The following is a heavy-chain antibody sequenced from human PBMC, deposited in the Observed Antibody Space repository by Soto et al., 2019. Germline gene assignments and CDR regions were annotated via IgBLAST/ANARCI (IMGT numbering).Heavy chain of an antibody. J-gene: IGHJ4*02. CDR2: IYNSVNT. CDR3: ARGPSGDKVDY. Sequence: QVQLQESGPGLVEPSQTLSLTCTVSGDSISNGYYTWSWIRQPPGKDLEWIGHIYNSVNTYSNPSLKSRVTISADTSKNQFSLKLRSVTAADTAVYYCARGPSGDKVDYWGQGTLVPVSS. V-gene: IGHV4-30-4*01. CDR1: GDSISNGYYT. D-gene: IGHD3-10*01.